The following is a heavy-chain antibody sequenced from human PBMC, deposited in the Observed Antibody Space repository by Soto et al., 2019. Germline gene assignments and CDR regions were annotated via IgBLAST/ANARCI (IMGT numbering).Heavy chain of an antibody. J-gene: IGHJ6*02. CDR2: ISAYNGNT. CDR1: GYRFTNHG. Sequence: ASVKVSCKASGYRFTNHGISWVRQAPGQGLEWMGWISAYNGNTNYAQSLQGRVTMTTDTSTSTAYMELRSLRSDDTAVYYCARDAAVAGNSYGMDVWGQGTTVTVSS. D-gene: IGHD6-19*01. V-gene: IGHV1-18*01. CDR3: ARDAAVAGNSYGMDV.